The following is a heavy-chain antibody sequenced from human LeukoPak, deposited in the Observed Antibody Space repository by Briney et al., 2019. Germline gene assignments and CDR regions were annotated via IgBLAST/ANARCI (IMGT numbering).Heavy chain of an antibody. J-gene: IGHJ4*02. CDR3: ARKDYYGSGSYGGFDY. Sequence: PSETLSLTCTVSGGSISTYYWSWIRQPPGKGLEWIGYIYYTGSTNYSPSLKSRVTMSVDTSKNQFSLKLSSVTAADTAVYYCARKDYYGSGSYGGFDYWGQGTLVTVSS. V-gene: IGHV4-59*08. D-gene: IGHD3-10*01. CDR2: IYYTGST. CDR1: GGSISTYY.